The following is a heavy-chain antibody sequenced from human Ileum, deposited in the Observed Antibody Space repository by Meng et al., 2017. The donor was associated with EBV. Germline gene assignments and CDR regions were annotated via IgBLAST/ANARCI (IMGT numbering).Heavy chain of an antibody. J-gene: IGHJ4*02. CDR1: GHSISSKCW. CDR2: IYTRGST. D-gene: IGHD3-22*01. CDR3: ARNVPGTSAYYD. V-gene: IGHV4-28*01. Sequence: LQASGPVPVYPSTPLTRRFARFGHSISSKCWWGGIRHPRGKRLECSETIYTRGSTSYNPSLKGRVTMSVDTSKNQFSLNLNSVTAVDTAVYYWARNVPGTSAYYDWGQGTLVTVSS.